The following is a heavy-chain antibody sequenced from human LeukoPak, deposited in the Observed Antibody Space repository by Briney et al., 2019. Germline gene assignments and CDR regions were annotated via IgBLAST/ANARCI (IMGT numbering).Heavy chain of an antibody. V-gene: IGHV4-59*01. D-gene: IGHD2-2*01. CDR3: ARADQGAYFDY. J-gene: IGHJ4*02. CDR1: GGSISSYY. Sequence: PSETLSLTCTVSGGSISSYYWSWIRQPPGKGLEWIGCIYYSGSTNYNPSLKSRVTISVDTSKNQFSLKLSSVTAADTAVYYCARADQGAYFDYWGQGTLVTVSS. CDR2: IYYSGST.